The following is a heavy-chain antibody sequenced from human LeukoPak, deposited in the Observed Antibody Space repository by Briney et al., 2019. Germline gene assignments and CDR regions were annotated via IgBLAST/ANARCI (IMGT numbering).Heavy chain of an antibody. CDR1: GFTLSNYG. D-gene: IGHD3-22*01. J-gene: IGHJ6*02. CDR2: IGSIRSTT. Sequence: GGSLRLSCAASGFTLSNYGMNWVRRAPGKGLEGVSYIGSIRSTTYYADSVKGRFTISRDSAKNSLDLQMNSLRDGDTAVYYCARGGSGYGDYYYFYGLNVWGQGTTVTVSS. CDR3: ARGGSGYGDYYYFYGLNV. V-gene: IGHV3-48*02.